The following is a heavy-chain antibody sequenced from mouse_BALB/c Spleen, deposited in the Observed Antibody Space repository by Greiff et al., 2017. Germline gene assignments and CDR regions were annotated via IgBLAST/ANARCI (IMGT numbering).Heavy chain of an antibody. Sequence: VQLKESGPGLVKPSQSLSLTCTVTGYSITSDYAWNWIRQFPGNTLEWMGYISYSGSTSYNPSLKSRISITRDTSKNQFFLQLNSVTTEDTATYYCASEGTTVPFAYWGQGTLVTVSA. CDR1: GYSITSDYA. D-gene: IGHD1-1*01. CDR2: ISYSGST. CDR3: ASEGTTVPFAY. J-gene: IGHJ3*01. V-gene: IGHV3-2*02.